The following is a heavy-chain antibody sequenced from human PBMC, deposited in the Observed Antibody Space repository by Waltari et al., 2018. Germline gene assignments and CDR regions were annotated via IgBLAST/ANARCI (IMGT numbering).Heavy chain of an antibody. CDR1: GYTFTSYA. V-gene: IGHV1-3*01. Sequence: QVQLVQPGAEVKKPGASVKVSCKASGYTFTSYAMHWVRQAPGQRLEWMGWINAGNGNTKYSQKFQGRVTITRDTSASTAYMELSSLRSEDTAVYYCARSIMITFGGLPGYWGQGTLVTVSS. CDR3: ARSIMITFGGLPGY. J-gene: IGHJ4*02. D-gene: IGHD3-16*01. CDR2: INAGNGNT.